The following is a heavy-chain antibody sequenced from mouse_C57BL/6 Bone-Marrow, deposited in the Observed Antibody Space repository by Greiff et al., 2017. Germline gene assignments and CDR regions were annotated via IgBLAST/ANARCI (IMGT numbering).Heavy chain of an antibody. CDR1: GYTFTSYW. CDR2: IDPSVSYT. V-gene: IGHV1-69*01. CDR3: ARSVRGYYYGSSYFAY. Sequence: QVQLQQPGAELVMPGASVKLSCKASGYTFTSYWMHWVKQRPGQGLEWIGEIDPSVSYTNYNQKLKGKSTLTVDKSSSTAYMQLSSLTSEDSAVFDCARSVRGYYYGSSYFAYGGQGTLVTVSA. D-gene: IGHD1-1*01. J-gene: IGHJ3*01.